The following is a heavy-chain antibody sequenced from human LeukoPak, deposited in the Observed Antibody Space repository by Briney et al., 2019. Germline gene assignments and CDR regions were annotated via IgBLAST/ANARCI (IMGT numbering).Heavy chain of an antibody. CDR2: INPNSGGT. J-gene: IGHJ4*02. V-gene: IGHV1-2*02. D-gene: IGHD5-12*01. CDR1: GYTFTSYA. Sequence: GASVKVSCKASGYTFTSYAMHWVRQAPGQRLEWMGWINPNSGGTKYEQTFQGRVTMTRDTSISTVYMELSRLRSDDTAVYYCARGGGKVATNSGWGQGTLVTVSS. CDR3: ARGGGKVATNSG.